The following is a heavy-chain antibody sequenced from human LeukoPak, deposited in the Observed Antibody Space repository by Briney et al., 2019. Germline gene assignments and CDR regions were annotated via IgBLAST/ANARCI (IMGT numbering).Heavy chain of an antibody. V-gene: IGHV4-34*01. CDR1: GGSFSGYY. CDR3: ASGIAVAGTVATPYYFDY. CDR2: INHSGST. J-gene: IGHJ4*02. D-gene: IGHD6-19*01. Sequence: PSETLSLTCAVYGGSFSGYYWSWIRQPPGKGLEWIGEINHSGSTNYNPSLKSRVTISVDTSKNQFSLKLSSVTAADTAVYYCASGIAVAGTVATPYYFDYWGQGTLVTVSS.